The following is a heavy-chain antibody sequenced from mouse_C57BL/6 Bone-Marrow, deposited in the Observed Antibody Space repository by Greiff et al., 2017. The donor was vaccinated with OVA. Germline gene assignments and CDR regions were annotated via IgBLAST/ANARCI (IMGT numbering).Heavy chain of an antibody. Sequence: VQLQQPGAELVKPGASVKMSCKASGYTFTSYWITWVKQRPGQGLEWIGDIYPGSGSTNYNEKFKSKATLTVDTSSSTAYMQLSSLTSEASAVYCGARGGQLRRPVAYWGQGTLGTVSA. CDR1: GYTFTSYW. CDR3: ARGGQLRRPVAY. CDR2: IYPGSGST. V-gene: IGHV1-55*01. D-gene: IGHD3-2*02. J-gene: IGHJ3*01.